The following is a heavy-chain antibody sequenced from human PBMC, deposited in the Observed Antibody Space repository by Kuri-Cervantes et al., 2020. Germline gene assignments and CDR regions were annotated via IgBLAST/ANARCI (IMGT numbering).Heavy chain of an antibody. Sequence: SQTLSLTCAVYGGSFSGYYWTWIRQSPGKGLEWIGEINHSGVTNYNPPLKSRVTISIDTSKNQFSLKLSSVTAADTAVYYCARHTAPTLEYYYDSSGFSYWGQGTLVTVSS. CDR1: GGSFSGYY. CDR2: INHSGVT. CDR3: ARHTAPTLEYYYDSSGFSY. V-gene: IGHV4-34*01. D-gene: IGHD3-22*01. J-gene: IGHJ4*02.